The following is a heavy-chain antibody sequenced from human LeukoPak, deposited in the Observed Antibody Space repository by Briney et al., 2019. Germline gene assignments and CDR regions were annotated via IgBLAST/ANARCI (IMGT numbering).Heavy chain of an antibody. Sequence: GGSLTLSCAVSGYTFSSYSMIWLRQAPGKGLEWVSSISSSCSYICNADSVKGQFTISRDNAKNSLYLQMNSLRAEDTAVYDCARAGWAFPHHNWFDPWGQGTLVTVSS. CDR3: ARAGWAFPHHNWFDP. J-gene: IGHJ5*02. V-gene: IGHV3-21*01. CDR2: ISSSCSYI. CDR1: GYTFSSYS. D-gene: IGHD1-26*01.